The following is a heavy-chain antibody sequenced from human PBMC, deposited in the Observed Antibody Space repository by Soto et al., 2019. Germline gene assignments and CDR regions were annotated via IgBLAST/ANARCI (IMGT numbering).Heavy chain of an antibody. V-gene: IGHV4-59*08. D-gene: IGHD1-26*01. CDR1: SGPSSSHN. J-gene: IGHJ6*02. CDR3: VRQGIGSLHGLVDV. Sequence: QVQPQQSGPGLVKPSETLSLTCTVSSGPSSSHNWGWIRQSPGRGLEWIGYVYNTGGTSYNPSLTSRVTISADTSANHISLTLSFVTAADTAIYYCVRQGIGSLHGLVDVWGQGTTVSVSS. CDR2: VYNTGGT.